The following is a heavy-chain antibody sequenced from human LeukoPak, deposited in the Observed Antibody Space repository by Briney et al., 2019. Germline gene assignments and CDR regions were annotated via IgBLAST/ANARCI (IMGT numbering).Heavy chain of an antibody. CDR1: GYTFVTYY. CDR3: ARASEFDY. V-gene: IGHV1-46*01. J-gene: IGHJ4*02. CDR2: INPSGGRT. Sequence: ASVKVSCKASGYTFVTYYMHWVRQAPGQGLEWMGMINPSGGRTTLAQKFQGKVTMTRDTSTNTVYKELSSLNSEDTAVYYCARASEFDYWGQGSLVTVSS.